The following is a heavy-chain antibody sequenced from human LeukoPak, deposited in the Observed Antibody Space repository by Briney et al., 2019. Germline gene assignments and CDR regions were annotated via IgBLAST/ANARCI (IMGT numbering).Heavy chain of an antibody. V-gene: IGHV4-59*01. D-gene: IGHD5-18*01. J-gene: IGHJ6*02. Sequence: SSETLSLTCTVSGGSISSYYWSWIRQPPGKGLEWIGYIYYSGSTNYNPSLKSRVTISVDTSKNQFSLKLSSVTAADTAVYYCARDVIEGYSYGPGYYYYYGMDVWGQGTTVTVSS. CDR1: GGSISSYY. CDR3: ARDVIEGYSYGPGYYYYYGMDV. CDR2: IYYSGST.